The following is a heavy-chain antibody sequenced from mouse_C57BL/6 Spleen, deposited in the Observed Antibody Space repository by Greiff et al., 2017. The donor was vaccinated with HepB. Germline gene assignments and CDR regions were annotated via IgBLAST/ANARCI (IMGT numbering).Heavy chain of an antibody. CDR3: ARRTTIRYYFDY. D-gene: IGHD1-1*01. V-gene: IGHV1-55*01. CDR1: GYTFTSYW. Sequence: QVQLQQSGAELVKPGASVKMSCKASGYTFTSYWITWVKQRPGQGLEWIGDIYPGSGSTNYNVKFKSKATLTVDTTSSTAYMQLSSLTSEDSAVYYGARRTTIRYYFDYWGQGTTLTVSS. CDR2: IYPGSGST. J-gene: IGHJ2*01.